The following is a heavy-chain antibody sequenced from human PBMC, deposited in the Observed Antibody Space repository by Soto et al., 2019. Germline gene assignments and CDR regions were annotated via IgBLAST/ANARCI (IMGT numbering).Heavy chain of an antibody. CDR1: GFTFSSYW. CDR3: ARFYYDSSGYLPSPYYYYYGMDV. V-gene: IGHV3-7*04. D-gene: IGHD3-22*01. J-gene: IGHJ6*02. Sequence: GGSLRLSCAASGFTFSSYWMTWVRQAPGKGLEWVANIKQDGSEKYYVDSVKGRFTISRDNAKNSLYLQMNSLRAEDTAVYYCARFYYDSSGYLPSPYYYYYGMDVWGQGTTVTVSS. CDR2: IKQDGSEK.